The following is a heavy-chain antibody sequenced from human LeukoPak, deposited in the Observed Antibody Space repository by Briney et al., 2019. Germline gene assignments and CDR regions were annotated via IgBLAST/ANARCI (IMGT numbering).Heavy chain of an antibody. CDR2: IYHNGNT. Sequence: SETLSLTCAVSGYSISSGYYWGWIRQPPRKGLEWIGTIYHNGNTYYNPSLKSRVTISVDTSKNEFSLKLSSVTAADTAVYYCARDGADYYDSSGYYYYWGQGTLVTVSS. CDR1: GYSISSGYY. D-gene: IGHD3-22*01. J-gene: IGHJ4*02. V-gene: IGHV4-38-2*02. CDR3: ARDGADYYDSSGYYYY.